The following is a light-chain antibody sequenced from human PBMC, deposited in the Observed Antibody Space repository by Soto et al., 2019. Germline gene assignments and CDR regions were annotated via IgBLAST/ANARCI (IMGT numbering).Light chain of an antibody. J-gene: IGKJ5*01. V-gene: IGKV3-20*01. Sequence: EIVVTQSPVTLSLSLGKKTTLPGRASQSLSSSYLAWYQKTPGQATRLIIYGSFSRATGIPDRFSGSGSGTDFTLTISRLEADDSAVYYRHQYGTLITFGEGTRMEIK. CDR3: HQYGTLIT. CDR2: GSF. CDR1: QSLSSSY.